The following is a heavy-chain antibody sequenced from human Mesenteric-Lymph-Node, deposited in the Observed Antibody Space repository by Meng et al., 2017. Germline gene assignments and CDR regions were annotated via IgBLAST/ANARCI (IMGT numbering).Heavy chain of an antibody. Sequence: SLKISCVASGFTFDDYAMHWVRQAPGKGLEWVSGISWNSGSIGYADSVKGRFTISRDNAKNTLYLQMNTLRAEDTAVYYYARDRAGTGGFDYWGQGTLVTVSS. CDR1: GFTFDDYA. D-gene: IGHD1-1*01. CDR2: ISWNSGSI. CDR3: ARDRAGTGGFDY. J-gene: IGHJ4*02. V-gene: IGHV3-9*01.